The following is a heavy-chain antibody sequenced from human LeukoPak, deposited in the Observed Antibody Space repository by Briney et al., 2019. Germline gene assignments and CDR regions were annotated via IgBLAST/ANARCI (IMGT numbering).Heavy chain of an antibody. V-gene: IGHV4-59*01. CDR1: GGSITSYY. D-gene: IGHD5-24*01. Sequence: PSETLSLTCTVSGGSITSYYWSWIRQPPGKGLEWIGYIFYSGSTNYNPSLKSRVTISLDTSKNQFSLKLSSVTAADTAVYYCARVTMRDGYFDYWGQGTLVTVSS. CDR2: IFYSGST. CDR3: ARVTMRDGYFDY. J-gene: IGHJ4*02.